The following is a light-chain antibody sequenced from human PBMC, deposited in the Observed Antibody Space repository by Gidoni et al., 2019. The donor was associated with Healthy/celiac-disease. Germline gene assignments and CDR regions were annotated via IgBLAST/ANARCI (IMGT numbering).Light chain of an antibody. CDR3: QQYGSSPPMYT. Sequence: DIMLTQSPGTLSLSPGERANLSCRASQSVSSSYLAWYQQKPGQAPRLLIYGVSSRATGIPDRFSGSGSGTDFTLTISRLEPEDFAVYYCQQYGSSPPMYTFGQGTKLELK. V-gene: IGKV3-20*01. CDR2: GVS. CDR1: QSVSSSY. J-gene: IGKJ2*01.